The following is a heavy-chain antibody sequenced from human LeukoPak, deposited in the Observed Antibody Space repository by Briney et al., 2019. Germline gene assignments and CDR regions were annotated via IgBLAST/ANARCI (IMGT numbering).Heavy chain of an antibody. Sequence: SVKVSCKASGGTFSSYAISWVRQAPGQGLEWMGRIIPILGIANYTQKFQGRVTITADKSTSTAYMELSSLRSEDTAVYYCARGRGYSYDPYYFDYWGQGTLVTVSS. V-gene: IGHV1-69*04. CDR3: ARGRGYSYDPYYFDY. J-gene: IGHJ4*02. CDR1: GGTFSSYA. CDR2: IIPILGIA. D-gene: IGHD5-18*01.